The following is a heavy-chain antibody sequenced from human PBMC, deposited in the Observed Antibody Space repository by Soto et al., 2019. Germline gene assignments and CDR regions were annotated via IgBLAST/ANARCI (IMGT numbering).Heavy chain of an antibody. J-gene: IGHJ3*02. CDR1: GFTFSIFS. D-gene: IGHD6-19*01. CDR2: VNAAANDI. CDR3: VRDRMWEQWLGPHDAFEI. Sequence: EVQLVESGGGLVQPGGSLRLSCAASGFTFSIFSMSWVRQAPGKGLEWISYVNAAANDIYYTDSVRGRFTISRDNAKNSLSLLMNSLRDDDTAVYYCVRDRMWEQWLGPHDAFEIWGQGTMVTVS. V-gene: IGHV3-48*02.